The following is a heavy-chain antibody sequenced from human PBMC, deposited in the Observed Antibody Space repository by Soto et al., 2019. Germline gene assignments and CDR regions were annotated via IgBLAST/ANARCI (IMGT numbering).Heavy chain of an antibody. CDR1: GGTFSSYA. CDR2: IIPIFGTA. CDR3: ARGSRATLWFGELSFDY. D-gene: IGHD3-10*01. Sequence: SVKVSCKASGGTFSSYAISWVRQAPGQGLEWMGGIIPIFGTANYAQKFQGRVTITADESTSTAYMELSSLRSEDTAVYYCARGSRATLWFGELSFDYWGQGTLVTVSS. J-gene: IGHJ4*02. V-gene: IGHV1-69*13.